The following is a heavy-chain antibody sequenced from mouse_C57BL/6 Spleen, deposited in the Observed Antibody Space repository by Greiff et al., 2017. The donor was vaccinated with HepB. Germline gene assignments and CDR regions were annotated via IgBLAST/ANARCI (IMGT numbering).Heavy chain of an antibody. CDR2: INPSTGGT. Sequence: VQLQQSGPELVKPGASVKISCKASGYSFTGYYMNWVKQSPEKSLEWIGEINPSTGGTTYNQKFKAKATLTVDKSSSTAYMQLKSLTSEDSAVYYCARSAANLYYFDYWGQGTTLTVSS. CDR3: ARSAANLYYFDY. CDR1: GYSFTGYY. D-gene: IGHD6-1*01. J-gene: IGHJ2*01. V-gene: IGHV1-42*01.